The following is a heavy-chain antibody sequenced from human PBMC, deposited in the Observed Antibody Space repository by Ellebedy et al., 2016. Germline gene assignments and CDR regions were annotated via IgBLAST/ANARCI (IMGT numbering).Heavy chain of an antibody. Sequence: SETLSLTCAVPGGSISSYYWTWIRQPPGKGLEWIAYFYYSGNTNYSPSLKSRVTISVDTSKNQFSLKLSSVTAADTAVYYCATYTMGRLDYWGQGTLVTVSS. CDR1: GGSISSYY. CDR2: FYYSGNT. V-gene: IGHV4-59*08. D-gene: IGHD1-1*01. J-gene: IGHJ4*02. CDR3: ATYTMGRLDY.